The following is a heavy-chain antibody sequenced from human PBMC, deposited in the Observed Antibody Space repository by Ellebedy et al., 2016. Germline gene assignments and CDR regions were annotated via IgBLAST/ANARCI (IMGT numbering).Heavy chain of an antibody. CDR1: GFTFSSYD. D-gene: IGHD2-15*01. J-gene: IGHJ6*02. CDR3: ARGTHCSGGRCSPHGMDV. CDR2: IGTADDP. Sequence: GESLKISCAASGFTFSSYDMHWVRQAAGKGLEWVSAIGTADDPFYSGSVKGRFIISRENAKNSLYLQINDLRAGDTAVYFCARGTHCSGGRCSPHGMDVWGQGTTVTVSS. V-gene: IGHV3-13*05.